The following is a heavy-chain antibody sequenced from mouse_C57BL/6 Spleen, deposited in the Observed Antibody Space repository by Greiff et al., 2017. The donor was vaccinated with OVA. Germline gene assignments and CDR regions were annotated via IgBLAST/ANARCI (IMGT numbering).Heavy chain of an antibody. J-gene: IGHJ3*01. Sequence: QVQLQQSGAELVKPGASVKMSCKASGYAFTSYWMNWVKQRPGQGLAWIGQIYPGDGDTNYNGKFKGKATLTADKSSSTASMPLSSLTSEASAVYFCASRCGAWFAYWGQGTLVTVSA. V-gene: IGHV1-80*01. CDR2: IYPGDGDT. CDR3: ASRCGAWFAY. D-gene: IGHD3-3*01. CDR1: GYAFTSYW.